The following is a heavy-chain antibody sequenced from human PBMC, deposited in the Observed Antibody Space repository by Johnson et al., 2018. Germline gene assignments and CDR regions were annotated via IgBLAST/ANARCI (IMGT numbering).Heavy chain of an antibody. V-gene: IGHV1-69*09. CDR1: GGTFSSYA. J-gene: IGHJ6*03. Sequence: QVQLQESGAEVKKPGSSVKVSCKASGGTFSSYAISWVRQAPGQGLEWMGRIIPILGIANYAQKFQGRVTITADKSTSTAYMELSSLRSEDTAVDYCAGATRGTYDFWSGANYYYYYMDVWGKGTTVTVSS. CDR3: AGATRGTYDFWSGANYYYYYMDV. D-gene: IGHD3-3*01. CDR2: IIPILGIA.